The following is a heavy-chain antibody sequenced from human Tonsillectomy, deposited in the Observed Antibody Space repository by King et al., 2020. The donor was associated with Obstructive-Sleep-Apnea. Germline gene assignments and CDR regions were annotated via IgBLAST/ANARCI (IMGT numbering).Heavy chain of an antibody. CDR1: GYTFTSYY. J-gene: IGHJ4*02. V-gene: IGHV1-46*01. Sequence: QLVQSGAEVKKPGASVKVSCKASGYTFTSYYMHWVRQAPGQGLEWMGIINPSGGSTSYAQKFQGRVTMTRDTSTSTVYMELSSLRSEDTAVYYCARDLLITGTYRGGSYWGQGTLVTVSS. CDR3: ARDLLITGTYRGGSY. CDR2: INPSGGST. D-gene: IGHD1-20*01.